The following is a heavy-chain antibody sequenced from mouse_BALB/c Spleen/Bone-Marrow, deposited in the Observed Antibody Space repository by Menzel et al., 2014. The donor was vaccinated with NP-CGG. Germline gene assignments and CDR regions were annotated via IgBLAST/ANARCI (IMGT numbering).Heavy chain of an antibody. CDR3: TRGWDGYYFDY. J-gene: IGHJ2*01. CDR1: GYTFTDYW. Sequence: VQLQQSGAELVMPGASVKMSCKASGYTFTDYWMHWVKQRPGQGLEWIGAIDTSDTYTNYNQKFKGKATLTVDESSSTAYVQLSSLTSEDSAAYFCTRGWDGYYFDYWGQGTTLTVSS. V-gene: IGHV1-69*01. CDR2: IDTSDTYT. D-gene: IGHD4-1*01.